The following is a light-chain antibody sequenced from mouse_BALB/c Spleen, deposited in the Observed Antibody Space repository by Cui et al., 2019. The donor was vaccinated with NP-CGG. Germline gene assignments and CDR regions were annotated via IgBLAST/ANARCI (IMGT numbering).Light chain of an antibody. J-gene: IGLJ1*01. V-gene: IGLV1*01. Sequence: QAVVTQESALTTSPGEPVTLTCRSNTGAVTTSNYANWVQEKPDHLFTGLIGGTNNRAPGVPARFSGSLIGDKAALTITGAQTEDEAIYFCVLWYSNHWVFGGGTKLTVL. CDR1: TGAVTTSNY. CDR3: VLWYSNHWV. CDR2: GTN.